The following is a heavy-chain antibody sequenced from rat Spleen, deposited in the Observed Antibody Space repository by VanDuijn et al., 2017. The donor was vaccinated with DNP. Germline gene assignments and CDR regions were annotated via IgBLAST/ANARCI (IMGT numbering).Heavy chain of an antibody. CDR2: IWKNGAT. CDR3: TRSDDGSPFDY. J-gene: IGHJ2*01. Sequence: QVQLRESGPGLVQPSQTLSLACTVSGFSLTNHHVHWVRQPPGKGLEWMGVIWKNGATQYNSVFKSRLSFSKATSKSQVFLKMNSLQTEDTAIYFCTRSDDGSPFDYWGQGVMVTVSS. CDR1: GFSLTNHH. V-gene: IGHV2-41*01. D-gene: IGHD1-12*02.